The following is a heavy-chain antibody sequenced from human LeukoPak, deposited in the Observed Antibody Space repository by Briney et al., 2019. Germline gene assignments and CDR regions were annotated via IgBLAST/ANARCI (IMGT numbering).Heavy chain of an antibody. CDR3: ARHIVLMVYAIDAFDI. CDR1: GYTFTSYG. D-gene: IGHD2-8*01. J-gene: IGHJ3*02. V-gene: IGHV1-18*01. CDR2: ISAYNGNT. Sequence: ASVKASCKASGYTFTSYGISWVRQAPGQGLEWMGWISAYNGNTNYAQKLQGRVTMTTDTSTSTAYMELGSLRSDDTAVYYCARHIVLMVYAIDAFDIWGQGTMVTVSS.